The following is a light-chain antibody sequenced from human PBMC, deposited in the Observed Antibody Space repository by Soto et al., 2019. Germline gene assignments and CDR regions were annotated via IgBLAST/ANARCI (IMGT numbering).Light chain of an antibody. V-gene: IGKV3-11*01. Sequence: EIVLTQSPATLSLSPGERATLSCRASQSVSSYLAWYQQKPGQAPRLLIYDASNRATGIPAMFSGSGSGTGFTLTISSLEPEDFAVYYCQQRSNWPITFGQGTRLEIK. CDR3: QQRSNWPIT. CDR1: QSVSSY. CDR2: DAS. J-gene: IGKJ5*01.